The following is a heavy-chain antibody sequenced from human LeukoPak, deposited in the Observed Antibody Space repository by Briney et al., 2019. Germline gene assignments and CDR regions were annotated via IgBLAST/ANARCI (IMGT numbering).Heavy chain of an antibody. CDR1: GITFSRYS. D-gene: IGHD3-10*01. V-gene: IGHV3-21*04. Sequence: GGSLRLSCAASGITFSRYSMNWVRQAPGKGLGWVSSISRSSSNINYADSVKGRFTISRDNAKNSLYLQMNSLRAEDTAVYFCARGGVDYYGSGTYYLMYYFDYWGQGALVTVSS. J-gene: IGHJ4*02. CDR2: ISRSSSNI. CDR3: ARGGVDYYGSGTYYLMYYFDY.